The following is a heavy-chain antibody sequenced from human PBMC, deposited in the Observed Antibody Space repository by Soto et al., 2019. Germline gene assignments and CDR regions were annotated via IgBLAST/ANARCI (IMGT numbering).Heavy chain of an antibody. J-gene: IGHJ4*02. V-gene: IGHV4-4*07. CDR2: IYPSGST. CDR1: GGSISGHS. D-gene: IGHD5-12*01. CDR3: VRGRSYSVYDF. Sequence: PSETLSLTCTVSGGSISGHSWVWIRQPAGKGLEWIGHIYPSGSTSYNPSLRSRVNMSLDTSSNQIFLNLTSVTAADTAVFYCVRGRSYSVYDFWGPGNLVTVSS.